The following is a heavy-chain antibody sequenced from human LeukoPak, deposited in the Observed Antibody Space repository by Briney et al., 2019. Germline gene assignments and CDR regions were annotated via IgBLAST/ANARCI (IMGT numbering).Heavy chain of an antibody. J-gene: IGHJ3*02. V-gene: IGHV3-66*01. D-gene: IGHD1-26*01. CDR2: MYSGGST. CDR1: GFTVSSYY. Sequence: GGSLRLSCAASGFTVSSYYMTWVRQAPGKGLEWVSVMYSGGSTYYADSVKGRVAISRDNSQNTVFLQMNSVRVEDTAVYYCARDLWGVGFDIWGQGTMVTVSS. CDR3: ARDLWGVGFDI.